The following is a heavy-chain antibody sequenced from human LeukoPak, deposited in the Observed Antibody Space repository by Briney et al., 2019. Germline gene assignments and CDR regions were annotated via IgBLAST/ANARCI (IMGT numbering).Heavy chain of an antibody. CDR3: ASNFYDVGGYYYRTPVQY. CDR1: GFTFSSYG. CDR2: ISYDGSNK. J-gene: IGHJ4*02. V-gene: IGHV3-30*03. Sequence: GGSLRLSCAASGFTFSSYGMHWVRQAPGKGLEWVAVISYDGSNKYYADSVKGRFAVSRDNSKNTLYLQMRSLRPEDTAVYYCASNFYDVGGYYYRTPVQYWGQGTPVTVSS. D-gene: IGHD3-22*01.